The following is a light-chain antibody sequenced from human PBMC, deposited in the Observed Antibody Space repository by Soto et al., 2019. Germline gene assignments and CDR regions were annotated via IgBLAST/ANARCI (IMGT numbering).Light chain of an antibody. CDR1: SANIGAAYN. V-gene: IGLV1-40*01. CDR3: QSYASSLSRYV. J-gene: IGLJ1*01. CDR2: GNN. Sequence: QSVLTQPPSVSGAPGQRVTISCTGSSANIGAAYNVDWYQQLPGTAPKLLIYGNNNRPSGVPARFSGSKSGTSASLAIAGLQADDEGDHYCQSYASSLSRYVLGTGTNVTGL.